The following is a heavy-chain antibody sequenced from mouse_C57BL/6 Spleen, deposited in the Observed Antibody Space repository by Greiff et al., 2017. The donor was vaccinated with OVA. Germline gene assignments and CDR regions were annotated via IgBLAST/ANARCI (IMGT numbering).Heavy chain of an antibody. V-gene: IGHV3-1*01. Sequence: DVMLVESGPGMVKPSQSLSLTCTVTGYSITSGYDWHWIRHFPGNKLEWMGYISYSGSTNYNPSLKSRISITHDTSKNHFFLKLNSVTTEDTATYYCARGGAGTMDYWGQGTSVTVSS. CDR3: ARGGAGTMDY. CDR2: ISYSGST. CDR1: GYSITSGYD. D-gene: IGHD4-1*01. J-gene: IGHJ4*01.